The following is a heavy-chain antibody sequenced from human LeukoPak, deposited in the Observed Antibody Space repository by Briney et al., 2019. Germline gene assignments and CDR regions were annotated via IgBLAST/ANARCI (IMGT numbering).Heavy chain of an antibody. D-gene: IGHD1-26*01. Sequence: GRFLRLSCAASGFTFSSYSMNWVRQAPGKGLEWVSSISSSSSYIYYADSVKGRFTISRDNAKNSLYLQMNSLRAEDTAVYYCATVYSGSYYFDYWGQGTLVTVSS. CDR2: ISSSSSYI. V-gene: IGHV3-21*01. J-gene: IGHJ4*02. CDR3: ATVYSGSYYFDY. CDR1: GFTFSSYS.